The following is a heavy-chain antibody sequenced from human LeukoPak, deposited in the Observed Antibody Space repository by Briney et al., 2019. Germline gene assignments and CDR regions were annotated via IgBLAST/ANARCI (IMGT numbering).Heavy chain of an antibody. Sequence: PGGSLRLSCAASGFTFSSYGMHWVRQAPGKGLEWVAVISYDGSNKYYADSVKGRSTFSRDISKNTLYLYLQMNSLRAEDTAVYYCAREGYYATIDYWGQGTLVTVSS. CDR3: AREGYYATIDY. CDR2: ISYDGSNK. CDR1: GFTFSSYG. D-gene: IGHD3-10*01. V-gene: IGHV3-33*01. J-gene: IGHJ4*02.